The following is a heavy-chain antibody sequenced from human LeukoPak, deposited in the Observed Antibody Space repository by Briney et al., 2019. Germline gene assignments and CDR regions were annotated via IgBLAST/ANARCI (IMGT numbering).Heavy chain of an antibody. CDR2: IYYTGST. V-gene: IGHV4-59*01. CDR3: ARERSMVRGVSWFDP. CDR1: GGSISSYY. J-gene: IGHJ5*02. D-gene: IGHD3-10*01. Sequence: PSETLSLTCTVSGGSISSYYWSWIRQPPGKGLEWIGYIYYTGSTNYNPSLKSRVTISVDTSKNQFSLKLSSVAAADTAVYYCARERSMVRGVSWFDPWGQGTLVTVSP.